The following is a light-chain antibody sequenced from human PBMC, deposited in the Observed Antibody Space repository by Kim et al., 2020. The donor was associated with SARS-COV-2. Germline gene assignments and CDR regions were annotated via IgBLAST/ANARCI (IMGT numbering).Light chain of an antibody. V-gene: IGKV1-39*01. CDR2: AAS. Sequence: ASVGDSVTITCRASQNISIYLDWYQQKPGKAPKRLIYAASSLQSGVPSTFSGSGSGTDFTLTISSLQPEDFATYYCQQSYSTPLTFGGGTKVDIK. CDR3: QQSYSTPLT. CDR1: QNISIY. J-gene: IGKJ4*01.